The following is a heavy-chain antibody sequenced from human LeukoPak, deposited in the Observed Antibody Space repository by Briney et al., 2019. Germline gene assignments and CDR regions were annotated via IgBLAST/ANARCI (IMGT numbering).Heavy chain of an antibody. CDR3: ARTSVYYYGSGSYLKRRYNWFDP. Sequence: PSETLSLTCAVYGGSFSNYYWTWIRQPPGKRLEWIGEINHIVSTNYNPSLKSRVTISVDTSKNQFSLKLSSVTAADTAVYYCARTSVYYYGSGSYLKRRYNWFDPWGQGTLVTVSS. D-gene: IGHD3-10*01. CDR2: INHIVST. V-gene: IGHV4-34*01. CDR1: GGSFSNYY. J-gene: IGHJ5*02.